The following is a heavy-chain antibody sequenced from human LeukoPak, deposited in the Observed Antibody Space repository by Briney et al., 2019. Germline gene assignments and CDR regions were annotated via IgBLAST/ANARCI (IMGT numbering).Heavy chain of an antibody. D-gene: IGHD3-3*01. J-gene: IGHJ4*02. CDR2: IYYSGST. CDR3: ASYGTIFGGAGGNFDY. CDR1: GGSISSYY. V-gene: IGHV4-59*01. Sequence: SETLSLTCTVSGGSISSYYWSWIRQPPGKGLEWIGYIYYSGSTNYNPSLKSRVTISVDTSKNQFSLKLSSVTAADTAVYYCASYGTIFGGAGGNFDYWGQGTLVSVSS.